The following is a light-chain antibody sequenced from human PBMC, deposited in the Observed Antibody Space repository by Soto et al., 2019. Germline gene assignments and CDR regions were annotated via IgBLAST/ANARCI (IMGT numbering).Light chain of an antibody. V-gene: IGKV3-15*01. CDR3: QQYNNWWT. CDR2: GAS. J-gene: IGKJ1*01. CDR1: QSVSSN. Sequence: EIVMTQSPGTLSVSPGERATLSCRASQSVSSNLAWYQQKPGQAPRLFIYGASTRATGIPAKFSGSGFGTEFTLSISSLQSEDFAVYYCQQYNNWWTFGQGTKVDIK.